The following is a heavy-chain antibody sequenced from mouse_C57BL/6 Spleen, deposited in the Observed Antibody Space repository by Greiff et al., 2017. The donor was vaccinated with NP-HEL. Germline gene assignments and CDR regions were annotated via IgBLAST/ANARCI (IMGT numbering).Heavy chain of an antibody. D-gene: IGHD2-3*01. V-gene: IGHV1-74*01. J-gene: IGHJ3*01. CDR1: GYTFPSSW. CDR2: IHPSDSDT. Sequence: VQLQQPGAELVKPGASVKVSCKASGYTFPSSWMHWVTQRPGQGLEWLGRIHPSDSDTNYHQKFKGKATLTVDKSSSTAYMQLSSLTSEDSAVYYCAIEDDGSEFAYWGQGTLVTVSA. CDR3: AIEDDGSEFAY.